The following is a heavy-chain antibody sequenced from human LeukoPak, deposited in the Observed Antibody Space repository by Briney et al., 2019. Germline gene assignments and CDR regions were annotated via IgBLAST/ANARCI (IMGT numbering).Heavy chain of an antibody. D-gene: IGHD3-3*01. V-gene: IGHV4-34*01. CDR2: INHSGST. Sequence: SETLSLTCAVYGGSFSGYYWSWLRQPPGKGLEWIGEINHSGSTNYNPSLKSRVTISVDTSKNQFSLKLSSVTAADTAVYYCARGLYDFWSGYYSRYYYYYMDVWGKGTTVTVSS. CDR1: GGSFSGYY. J-gene: IGHJ6*03. CDR3: ARGLYDFWSGYYSRYYYYYMDV.